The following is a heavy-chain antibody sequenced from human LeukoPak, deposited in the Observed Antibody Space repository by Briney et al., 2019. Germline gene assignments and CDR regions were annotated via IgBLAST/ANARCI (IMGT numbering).Heavy chain of an antibody. Sequence: GASVEVSCKASGYTFTSYYMHWVRQAPGQGLEWMGIINPSGGSTSYAQKFQGRVTMTRDTSTSTVYMELSSLRSEDTAVYYCATDSGSYYGYYYYGMDVWGQGTTVTVSS. J-gene: IGHJ6*02. V-gene: IGHV1-46*01. D-gene: IGHD1-26*01. CDR2: INPSGGST. CDR3: ATDSGSYYGYYYYGMDV. CDR1: GYTFTSYY.